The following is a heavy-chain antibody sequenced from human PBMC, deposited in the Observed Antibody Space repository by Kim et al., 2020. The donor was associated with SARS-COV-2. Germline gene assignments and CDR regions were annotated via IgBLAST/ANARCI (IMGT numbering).Heavy chain of an antibody. J-gene: IGHJ6*02. CDR3: ASVITMVRGVHSYYYGMDV. D-gene: IGHD3-10*01. Sequence: GRLTISRDNAKNSLYLQMNSLRAEDTALYYCASVITMVRGVHSYYYGMDVWGQGTTVTVSS. V-gene: IGHV3-20*03.